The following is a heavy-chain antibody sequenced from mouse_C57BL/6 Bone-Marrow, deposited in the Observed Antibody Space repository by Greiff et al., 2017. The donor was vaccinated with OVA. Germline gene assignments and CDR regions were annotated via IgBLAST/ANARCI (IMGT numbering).Heavy chain of an antibody. CDR2: ISDGGSYT. CDR3: ARDSIPYAMDY. J-gene: IGHJ4*01. V-gene: IGHV5-4*01. D-gene: IGHD2-10*02. Sequence: VKVEESGGGLVKPGGSLKLSCAASGFTFSSYAMSWVRQTPEKRLEWVATISDGGSYTYYPDNVTGRFTISRDNAKNNLYLQMSHLKSEDTAMYYCARDSIPYAMDYWGQGTSVTVSS. CDR1: GFTFSSYA.